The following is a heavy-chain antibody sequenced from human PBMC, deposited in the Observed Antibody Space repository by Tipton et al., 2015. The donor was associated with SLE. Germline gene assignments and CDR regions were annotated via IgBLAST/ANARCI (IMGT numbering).Heavy chain of an antibody. Sequence: TLSLTCTVSGGSISSSKYYWGWIRQPPGKGLEWIGSIYSGGSTYYNPSLKSRVSISVDTSKNQFFLNLRSVTAADTAVYFRARGGASVLIRNCYFDYWGQGSLVTVSS. CDR3: ARGGASVLIRNCYFDY. CDR1: GGSISSSKYY. J-gene: IGHJ4*02. D-gene: IGHD2-8*01. CDR2: IYSGGST. V-gene: IGHV4-39*07.